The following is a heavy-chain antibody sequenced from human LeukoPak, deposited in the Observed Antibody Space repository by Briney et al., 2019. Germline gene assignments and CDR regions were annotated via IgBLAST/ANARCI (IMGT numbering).Heavy chain of an antibody. CDR3: ARSLSSNWYYYYMDV. Sequence: ASVKVSCKASGYTFTSYDINWVRQTTGQGLEWMGWMNPNSGNTGCAQKFQGRVTITRNTSISTAYMELSSLRSEDTAVYYCARSLSSNWYYYYMDVWGKGTTVTVSS. V-gene: IGHV1-8*03. J-gene: IGHJ6*03. CDR2: MNPNSGNT. D-gene: IGHD7-27*01. CDR1: GYTFTSYD.